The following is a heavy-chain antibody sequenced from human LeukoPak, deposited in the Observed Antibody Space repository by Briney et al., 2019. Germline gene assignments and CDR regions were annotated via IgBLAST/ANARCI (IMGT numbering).Heavy chain of an antibody. D-gene: IGHD2-15*01. CDR3: AREGRCSGGSCYSITGFDP. Sequence: SETLSLTCTVSGGSISSYYWSWIRQPPGKGLEWIGYIYYSGSTNYNPSLKSRVTISVDTSKNQFSLKLSSVTAADTAVYYCAREGRCSGGSCYSITGFDPWGQGTLVTVSS. J-gene: IGHJ5*02. V-gene: IGHV4-59*01. CDR1: GGSISSYY. CDR2: IYYSGST.